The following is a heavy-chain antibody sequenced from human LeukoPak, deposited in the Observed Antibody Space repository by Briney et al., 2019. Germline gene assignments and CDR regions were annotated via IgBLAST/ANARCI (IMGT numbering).Heavy chain of an antibody. CDR3: AKEGSRENWYFDL. D-gene: IGHD1-26*01. CDR1: GFTFDDYA. J-gene: IGHJ2*01. V-gene: IGHV3-9*01. CDR2: ISWNSGSI. Sequence: GRSLRVSCAASGFTFDDYAMHWVRQAPGTGLEWVSGISWNSGSIGYADSVKGRFTISRDNAKNSLYLQMNSLRAEDTALYYCAKEGSRENWYFDLWGRGTLVTVSS.